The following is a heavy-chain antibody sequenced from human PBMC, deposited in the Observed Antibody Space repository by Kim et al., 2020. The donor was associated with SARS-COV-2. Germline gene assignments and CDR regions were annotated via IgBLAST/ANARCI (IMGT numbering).Heavy chain of an antibody. V-gene: IGHV1-3*01. CDR3: AREFVSSGWVDY. CDR2: INAGNGNT. J-gene: IGHJ4*02. CDR1: GYTFTSYA. Sequence: ASVKVSCKASGYTFTSYAMHWVRQAPGQRLEWMGWINAGNGNTKYSQKFQGRVTITRDTSASTAYMELSSLRSEDTAVYYCAREFVSSGWVDYWGQGTLVTVSS. D-gene: IGHD6-19*01.